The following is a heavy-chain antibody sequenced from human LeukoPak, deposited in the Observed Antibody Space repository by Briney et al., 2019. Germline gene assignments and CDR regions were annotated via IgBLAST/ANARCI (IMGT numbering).Heavy chain of an antibody. D-gene: IGHD3-22*01. J-gene: IGHJ4*02. CDR2: IYYSGST. Sequence: SETLSLTCAVSGYSINIGYYWGWIRQPPGKRLEWIGSIYYSGSTHYNPSLKSRVTISVDTSKNQFSLRLSSVTAADTAVYYCARNDSSGYFDYWGQGTLVTVSS. CDR3: ARNDSSGYFDY. CDR1: GYSINIGYY. V-gene: IGHV4-38-2*01.